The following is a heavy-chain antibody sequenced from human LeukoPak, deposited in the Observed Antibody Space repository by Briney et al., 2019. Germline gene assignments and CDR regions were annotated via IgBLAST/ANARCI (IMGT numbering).Heavy chain of an antibody. CDR3: ARDRVWGSYRYYSY. J-gene: IGHJ4*02. D-gene: IGHD3-16*02. Sequence: GGSLRLSCAASGFTFSSYAMSWVRQAPGKGLEWVSAISGSGGSTYYADSVKGRFTISRDNSKNTLYLQMNSLRAEDTAVYYCARDRVWGSYRYYSYWGQGTLVTVSS. CDR2: ISGSGGST. V-gene: IGHV3-23*01. CDR1: GFTFSSYA.